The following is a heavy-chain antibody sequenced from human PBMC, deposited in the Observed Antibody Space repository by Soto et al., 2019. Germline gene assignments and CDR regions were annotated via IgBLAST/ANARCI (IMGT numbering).Heavy chain of an antibody. CDR1: KFNVAKHG. D-gene: IGHD2-8*01. V-gene: IGHV3-23*01. Sequence: GHQRLSGSSSKFNVAKHGMNLVVQTPGQGLEWVSAISGGGSTTYYADSVKGRFTISRDNSRNTVHLQIDSLRAEDTAIYYCAKEIEIVLMVHAASDSWRQGIPVTVSS. J-gene: IGHJ4*02. CDR2: ISGGGSTT. CDR3: AKEIEIVLMVHAASDS.